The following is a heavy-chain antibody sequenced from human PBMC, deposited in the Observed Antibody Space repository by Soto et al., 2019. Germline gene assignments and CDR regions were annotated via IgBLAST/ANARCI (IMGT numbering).Heavy chain of an antibody. CDR1: RFTFSDNA. J-gene: IGHJ3*02. CDR2: LIGNGGDI. CDR3: ARGHDGAFDI. V-gene: IGHV3-23*01. Sequence: EVQLLESVGALVQPGGSLRLSCAASRFTFSDNAMSWVRQAPGKGLEWVSALIGNGGDIYYAGSVKGRFSISRDNSKNTMYLQMNSLRVEDTAVYYCARGHDGAFDIWGQGTMVTVSS.